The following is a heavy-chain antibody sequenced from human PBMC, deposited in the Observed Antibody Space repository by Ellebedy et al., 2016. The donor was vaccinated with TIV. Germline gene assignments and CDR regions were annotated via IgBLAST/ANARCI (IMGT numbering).Heavy chain of an antibody. J-gene: IGHJ3*02. CDR3: ARDPMVRGASVDAFDI. CDR2: IHPSGGST. Sequence: ASVKVSCXASGYTFTSYYMHWVRQAPGQGLEWMGIIHPSGGSTSYAQKFQGRVTMTRDTSTSTVYMEMSSLRSEDTAVYYCARDPMVRGASVDAFDIWGQGTMVTVSS. CDR1: GYTFTSYY. V-gene: IGHV1-46*01. D-gene: IGHD3-10*01.